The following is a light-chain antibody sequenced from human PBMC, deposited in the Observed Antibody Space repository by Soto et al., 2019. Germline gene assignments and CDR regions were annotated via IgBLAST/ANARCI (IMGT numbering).Light chain of an antibody. J-gene: IGKJ2*01. CDR3: QQYGTSRRT. CDR2: GAS. CDR1: QSVTSNY. Sequence: EIVLTQSPATLSLSPGERATLSCRASQSVTSNYLAWYQQRPAQAPRLLIFGASNRATGIPDRFSGSGSGTDFTLIISRLEPEDFAVYYCQQYGTSRRTFGQGTKVEI. V-gene: IGKV3-20*01.